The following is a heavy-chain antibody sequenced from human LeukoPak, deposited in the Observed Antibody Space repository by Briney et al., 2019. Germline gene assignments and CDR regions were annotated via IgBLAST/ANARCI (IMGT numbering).Heavy chain of an antibody. CDR1: GGSISSYY. CDR3: ARTRRGSGSPFDY. V-gene: IGHV4-59*01. Sequence: SETLSLTRTVSGGSISSYYWSWIRQPPGKGLEWIGYIYYSGSTNYNPSLKSRVTISVDTSKNQFSLKLSSVTAADTAVYYCARTRRGSGSPFDYWGQGTLVTVSS. J-gene: IGHJ4*02. CDR2: IYYSGST. D-gene: IGHD3-10*01.